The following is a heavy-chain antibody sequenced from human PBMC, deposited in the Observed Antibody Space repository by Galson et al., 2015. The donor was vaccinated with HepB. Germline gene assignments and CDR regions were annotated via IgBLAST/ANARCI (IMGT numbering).Heavy chain of an antibody. CDR2: INPSGGNT. CDR3: ARDPNRGDEDYYDY. Sequence: SVKVSCKASGYTFTSHYIHWVRQAPGQGLEWVGIINPSGGNTNYAQKLQGRVTMTRDTSTSTVFMELSSLRLEDTAVYYCARDPNRGDEDYYDYWGQGTLVTVSS. J-gene: IGHJ4*02. V-gene: IGHV1-46*01. D-gene: IGHD7-27*01. CDR1: GYTFTSHY.